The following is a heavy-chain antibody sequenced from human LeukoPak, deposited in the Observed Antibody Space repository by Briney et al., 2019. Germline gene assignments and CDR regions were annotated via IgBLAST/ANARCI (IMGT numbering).Heavy chain of an antibody. CDR3: ARELGYSSANWFDP. Sequence: SETLSLTCTVSGGSISSYYWSWIRQPPGKGLEWIGYIYYSGSTNYNPSLKSRVTISVDTSKNQFSLKLSSVTAADTAVYYCARELGYSSANWFDPWGQGTLVTVSS. CDR2: IYYSGST. CDR1: GGSISSYY. D-gene: IGHD6-19*01. J-gene: IGHJ5*02. V-gene: IGHV4-59*01.